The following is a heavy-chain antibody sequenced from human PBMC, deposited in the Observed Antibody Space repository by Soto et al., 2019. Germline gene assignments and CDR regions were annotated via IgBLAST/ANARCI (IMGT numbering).Heavy chain of an antibody. CDR1: LDSVSSNSAA. D-gene: IGHD2-2*01. CDR3: SRVEACSSPSCYVAGVLDL. J-gene: IGHJ6*02. Sequence: PWQPRAPTCTISLDSVSSNSAAWNWIRHSPSRGLEWLGRTYYRSKWYNDYAVSVKSRRTINTDTSKNQFSLQFNSVAPEDTAVYCCSRVEACSSPSCYVAGVLDLWGPGTTVNVSS. V-gene: IGHV6-1*01. CDR2: TYYRSKWYN.